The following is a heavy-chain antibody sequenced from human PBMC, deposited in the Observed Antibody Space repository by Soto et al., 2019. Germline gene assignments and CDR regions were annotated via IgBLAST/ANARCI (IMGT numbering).Heavy chain of an antibody. V-gene: IGHV5-51*03. CDR3: ARNRIAARHGYYYGMDV. CDR1: GYSFTSYW. J-gene: IGHJ6*02. Sequence: PGESLRISCKGSGYSFTSYWIGWVRPLPGKGLEWMGIIYPGDSDTRYSPSFQGQVTISADKSISTAYLQWSSLKASDTAMYYCARNRIAARHGYYYGMDVWGQGTTVTVSS. D-gene: IGHD6-6*01. CDR2: IYPGDSDT.